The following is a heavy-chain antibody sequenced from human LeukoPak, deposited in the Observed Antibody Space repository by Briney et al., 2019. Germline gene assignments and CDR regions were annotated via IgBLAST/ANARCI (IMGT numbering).Heavy chain of an antibody. CDR3: ARWGKYYYDSSGYYY. V-gene: IGHV1-2*02. D-gene: IGHD3-22*01. Sequence: SVKVSCTASGYTFTGYYMHWVRQAPGQGLEWMGWIHPNSGGTKYAQRFQGRVTVTRDTSISTVYMELSRLRSDDTAVYYCARWGKYYYDSSGYYYWGQGTLVSVSS. CDR2: IHPNSGGT. CDR1: GYTFTGYY. J-gene: IGHJ4*02.